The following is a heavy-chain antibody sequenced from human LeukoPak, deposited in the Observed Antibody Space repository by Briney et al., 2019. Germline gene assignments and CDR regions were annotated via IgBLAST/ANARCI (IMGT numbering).Heavy chain of an antibody. CDR3: ARVRWVGAIDY. Sequence: SETLSLTCAVYGGSFSGYYWSCIRQPPGKGLEWIGEIKHSGSTNYNPSLKSRVTISVDTSKNQFSLKLSSVTAADTAVYYCARVRWVGAIDYWGQGTLVTVSS. CDR1: GGSFSGYY. D-gene: IGHD1-26*01. J-gene: IGHJ4*02. CDR2: IKHSGST. V-gene: IGHV4-34*01.